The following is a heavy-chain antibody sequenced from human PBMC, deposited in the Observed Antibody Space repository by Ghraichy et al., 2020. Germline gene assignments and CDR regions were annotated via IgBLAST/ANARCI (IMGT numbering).Heavy chain of an antibody. V-gene: IGHV4-59*01. CDR3: ARVNSDLNGLDV. CDR2: MSYSGSA. Sequence: SQTLSRTCTVSGGSISGYYWTWIRQPPGKGLEWIGYMSYSGSANYNPSLESRLTMSLDTSKNHFFLKLTSVTAADTALYYCARVNSDLNGLDVWGQGTTVIVSS. J-gene: IGHJ6*02. D-gene: IGHD2-21*01. CDR1: GGSISGYY.